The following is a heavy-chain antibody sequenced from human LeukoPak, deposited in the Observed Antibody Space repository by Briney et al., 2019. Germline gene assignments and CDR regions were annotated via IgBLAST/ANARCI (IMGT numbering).Heavy chain of an antibody. V-gene: IGHV1-18*01. D-gene: IGHD3-10*01. CDR1: GYTFNSYG. CDR2: ISTYTGNT. J-gene: IGHJ4*02. CDR3: SVVLPPVPN. Sequence: ASVKVSCKTSGYTFNSYGISWVRQAPGQGLEWMGWISTYTGNTNYARKLQGRVTMTTDTSTSTAYMEMRSLTSDDTAVYYCSVVLPPVPNWGQGTLVTVSS.